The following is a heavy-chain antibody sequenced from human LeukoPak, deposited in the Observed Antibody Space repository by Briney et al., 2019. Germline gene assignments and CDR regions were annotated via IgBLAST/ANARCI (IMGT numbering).Heavy chain of an antibody. D-gene: IGHD3-16*02. CDR2: IYHSGST. V-gene: IGHV4-30-2*01. Sequence: SSETLSLTCAVSGGSISSGGYSWSWIRQPPGKGLEWNGYIYHSGSTYYNPSLKSRVTISVDRSKNQFSLKLSSVTAADTAVYYCASGFIHWGQGTLVTVSS. CDR1: GGSISSGGYS. J-gene: IGHJ4*02. CDR3: ASGFIH.